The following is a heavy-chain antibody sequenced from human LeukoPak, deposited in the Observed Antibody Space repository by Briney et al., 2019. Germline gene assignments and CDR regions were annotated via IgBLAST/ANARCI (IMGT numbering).Heavy chain of an antibody. CDR1: GGSISGYY. J-gene: IGHJ4*02. Sequence: SETLSLTCTVSGGSISGYYWSWIRQSPGKGLVWIGYMYYSGSTNYNPSLKSRVTISIDMSKNQFSLTLSSVTAADTAVYYCARGDHYDSSGHYFDYWSQGTLVTVSS. V-gene: IGHV4-59*08. CDR2: MYYSGST. D-gene: IGHD3-22*01. CDR3: ARGDHYDSSGHYFDY.